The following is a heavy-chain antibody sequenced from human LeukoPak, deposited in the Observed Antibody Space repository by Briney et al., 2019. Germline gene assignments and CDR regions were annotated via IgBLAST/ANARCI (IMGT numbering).Heavy chain of an antibody. CDR3: ARVGIVVVPAADPDY. D-gene: IGHD2-2*01. Sequence: ASVNVSCKASGYTFTSYGISWVRQAPGQGLEGMGWISAYNGNTNYAQKLQGRVTMTTDTSTSTAYMELRSLRSDDTAVYYCARVGIVVVPAADPDYWGQGTLVTVSS. J-gene: IGHJ4*02. CDR2: ISAYNGNT. V-gene: IGHV1-18*01. CDR1: GYTFTSYG.